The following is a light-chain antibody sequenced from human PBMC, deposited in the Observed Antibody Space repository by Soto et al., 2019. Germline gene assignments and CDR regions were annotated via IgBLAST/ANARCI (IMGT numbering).Light chain of an antibody. V-gene: IGLV2-14*01. J-gene: IGLJ1*01. CDR1: SSDVGSHNY. Sequence: QSVLTQPASVSGSPGQSTTISCTGTSSDVGSHNYVSWYQQHPGRAPRLMIYEVSNRPSGVSNRFSGSKSGNTASLTISGLQAEDEADYYCSSYTTSSSYVFGTGTKVTVL. CDR3: SSYTTSSSYV. CDR2: EVS.